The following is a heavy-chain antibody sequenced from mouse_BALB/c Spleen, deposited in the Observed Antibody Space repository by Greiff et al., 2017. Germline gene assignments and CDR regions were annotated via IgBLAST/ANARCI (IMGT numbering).Heavy chain of an antibody. D-gene: IGHD2-10*02. V-gene: IGHV2-6-7*01. J-gene: IGHJ4*01. CDR3: ARGKYGRDYAMDY. CDR1: GFSLTGYG. CDR2: IWGDGST. Sequence: VKLMESGPGLVAPSQSLSITCTVSGFSLTGYGVNWVRQPPGKGLEWLGMIWGDGSTDYNSALKSRLSISKDNSKSQVFLKMNSLQTDDTARYYCARGKYGRDYAMDYWGQGTSVTVSS.